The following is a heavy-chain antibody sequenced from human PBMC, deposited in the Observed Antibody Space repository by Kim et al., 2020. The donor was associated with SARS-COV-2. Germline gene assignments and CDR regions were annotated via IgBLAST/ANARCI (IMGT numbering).Heavy chain of an antibody. V-gene: IGHV3-21*01. D-gene: IGHD3-22*01. CDR1: GFTFSSYS. CDR3: ARDWAGYDGEYFDY. Sequence: GGSLRLSCAASGFTFSSYSMNWVRQAPGKGLEWVSSISSSSSYIYYADSVKGRFTISRDNAKNSLYLQMNSLRAEDTAVYYCARDWAGYDGEYFDYWGQGTLVTVSS. J-gene: IGHJ4*02. CDR2: ISSSSSYI.